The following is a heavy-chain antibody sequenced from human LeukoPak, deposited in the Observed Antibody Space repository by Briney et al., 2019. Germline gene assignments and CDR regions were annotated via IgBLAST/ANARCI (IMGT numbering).Heavy chain of an antibody. CDR2: IYYSGST. D-gene: IGHD3-10*01. V-gene: IGHV4-61*05. Sequence: SETLSLTCTVSGGSISSSSYYWDWIRQPPGKGLEWIGYIYYSGSTNYNPSLKSRVTISVDTSKNQFSLKLSSVTAADTAVYYCASYGSGSYNWFDPWGQGTLVTVSS. J-gene: IGHJ5*02. CDR3: ASYGSGSYNWFDP. CDR1: GGSISSSSYY.